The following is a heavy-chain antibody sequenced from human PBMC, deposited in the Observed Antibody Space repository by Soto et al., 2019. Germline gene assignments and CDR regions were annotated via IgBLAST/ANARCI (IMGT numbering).Heavy chain of an antibody. Sequence: EVQLVESWGGLVQPGGSRRLSCAASGFTFSSYWMHWVRQGPGEGLVWVSRIMSDGSGTTYADSVKGRFTISRDNAKNTLYLQMNSLRAEDTAVYHCARSRGAGGVEYNMDVWGQGTTVTVSS. V-gene: IGHV3-74*01. CDR2: IMSDGSGT. CDR3: ARSRGAGGVEYNMDV. D-gene: IGHD3-16*01. J-gene: IGHJ6*02. CDR1: GFTFSSYW.